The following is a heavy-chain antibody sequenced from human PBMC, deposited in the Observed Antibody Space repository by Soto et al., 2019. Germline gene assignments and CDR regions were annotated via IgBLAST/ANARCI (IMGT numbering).Heavy chain of an antibody. D-gene: IGHD6-13*01. CDR1: GFTFSSYA. CDR3: AKVGYSSSWSQGYYYMDV. V-gene: IGHV3-23*01. Sequence: PGGSLRLSCAASGFTFSSYAMSWVRQAPGKGLEWVSAISGSGGSTYYADSVKGRFTISRDNSKNTLYLQMNSLRAEDTAVYYCAKVGYSSSWSQGYYYMDVWGKGTTVTV. J-gene: IGHJ6*03. CDR2: ISGSGGST.